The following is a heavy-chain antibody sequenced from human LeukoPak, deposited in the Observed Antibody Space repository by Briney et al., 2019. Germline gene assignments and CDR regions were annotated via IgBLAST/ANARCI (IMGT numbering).Heavy chain of an antibody. CDR3: AKGRGRYSGYDLLDSHI. CDR1: GGTFSSYA. J-gene: IGHJ3*02. D-gene: IGHD5-12*01. CDR2: IIPIFGTA. Sequence: SVKVSCKASGGTFSSYAISWVRQAPGQGLEWMGGIIPIFGTANYAQKFQGRVTITADESTSTAYMELNSLRAEDTAEYYCAKGRGRYSGYDLLDSHIWGQGTKVIVSS. V-gene: IGHV1-69*13.